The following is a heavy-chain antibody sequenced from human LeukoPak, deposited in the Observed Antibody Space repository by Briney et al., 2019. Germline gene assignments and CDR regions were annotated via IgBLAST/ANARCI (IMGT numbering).Heavy chain of an antibody. CDR2: IYYSGST. CDR1: GGSISSSSYY. D-gene: IGHD3-3*01. CDR3: ARDITGGSDY. Sequence: SETLSLTCTVSGGSISSSSYYWGWIRQPPGKGLEWIGSIYYSGSTYYNPSLKSRVTTSVDTSKNQFSLKLSSVTAADTAVYYCARDITGGSDYWGQGTLVTVSS. J-gene: IGHJ4*02. V-gene: IGHV4-39*07.